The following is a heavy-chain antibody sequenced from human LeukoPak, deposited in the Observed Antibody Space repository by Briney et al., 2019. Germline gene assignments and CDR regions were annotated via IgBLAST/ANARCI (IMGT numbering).Heavy chain of an antibody. J-gene: IGHJ4*02. CDR1: GFTVSDNY. CDR3: AKGDYFDSSGPIDY. D-gene: IGHD3-22*01. Sequence: GGSLRLSCAASGFTVSDNYMSWVRQAPGKGLDWVSVIYSGGNTYYAASVKGRFTISRDNSKNTLYLQMNSLRAEDTAIYYCAKGDYFDSSGPIDYWGQGTLVTVSS. CDR2: IYSGGNT. V-gene: IGHV3-66*01.